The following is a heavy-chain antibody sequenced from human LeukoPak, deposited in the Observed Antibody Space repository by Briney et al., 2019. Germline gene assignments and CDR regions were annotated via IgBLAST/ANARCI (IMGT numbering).Heavy chain of an antibody. Sequence: PGGSLRLSCAASGFTFDDYAMHWVRQAPGKGLEWVSGISWNSGSIGYADSVKGRFTISRDNAKNSLYLQMNSLRAEDMALYYCAKPAYCGGDCYSGDHDAFDIWGQGTMVTVSS. J-gene: IGHJ3*02. CDR1: GFTFDDYA. D-gene: IGHD2-21*01. V-gene: IGHV3-9*03. CDR2: ISWNSGSI. CDR3: AKPAYCGGDCYSGDHDAFDI.